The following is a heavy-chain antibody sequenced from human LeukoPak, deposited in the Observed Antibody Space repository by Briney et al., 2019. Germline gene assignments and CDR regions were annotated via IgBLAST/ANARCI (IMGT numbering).Heavy chain of an antibody. CDR3: ARDFWSGYYTDY. D-gene: IGHD3-3*01. V-gene: IGHV1-2*02. CDR1: GYTITGYY. CDR2: INPNSGDT. J-gene: IGHJ4*02. Sequence: ASVKVSCKASGYTITGYYMHWVRQAPGQGLEWMGWINPNSGDTNYAQKFQGRVTMTRDTSISTAYMELSRLRSDDTAVYYCARDFWSGYYTDYWGQGTLVTVSS.